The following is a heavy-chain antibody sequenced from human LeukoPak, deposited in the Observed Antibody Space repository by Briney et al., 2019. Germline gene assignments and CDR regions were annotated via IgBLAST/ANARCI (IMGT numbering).Heavy chain of an antibody. CDR3: ARKGPEHLPTYFDH. V-gene: IGHV4-30-2*06. D-gene: IGHD2-2*01. J-gene: IGHJ4*02. CDR2: IWPSGST. CDR1: VGSISSGPHF. Sequence: PSQTLSLTCSVSVGSISSGPHFCSWIRQSPGQGLGWIGYIWPSGSTNYNPSLSGRAAISVDKSRTHCTRMVTAVTAADTAFYYGARKGPEHLPTYFDHWGRGILVPVSS.